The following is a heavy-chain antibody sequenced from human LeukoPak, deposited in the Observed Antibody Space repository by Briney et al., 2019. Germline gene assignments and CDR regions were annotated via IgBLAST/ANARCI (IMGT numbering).Heavy chain of an antibody. CDR1: GFTFSSYW. D-gene: IGHD3-10*01. Sequence: GGSLRLSCAASGFTFSSYWMSWVRQAPGKGLEWVANIKQDGSDKYYVDSVKGRFTISRDNAKNSLYLQMNSLRAEDTAVYYCARGPSYGPYYFDYWGQGTLVTVSS. CDR2: IKQDGSDK. V-gene: IGHV3-7*03. CDR3: ARGPSYGPYYFDY. J-gene: IGHJ4*02.